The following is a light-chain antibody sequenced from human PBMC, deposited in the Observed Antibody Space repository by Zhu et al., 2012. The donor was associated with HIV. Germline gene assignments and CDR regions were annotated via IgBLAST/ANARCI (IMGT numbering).Light chain of an antibody. V-gene: IGKV1-5*03. J-gene: IGKJ3*01. CDR3: QQLNTYPLFT. CDR1: QSISVW. Sequence: DIQMTQSPSTLSASVGDRVTITCRASQSISVWLAWYQQKPGKAPKLLIYKASTLQSGVPSTFSGSGSGTEFTLTISSLQPEDFAIYYCQQLNTYPLFTFGPGTKVDIK. CDR2: KAS.